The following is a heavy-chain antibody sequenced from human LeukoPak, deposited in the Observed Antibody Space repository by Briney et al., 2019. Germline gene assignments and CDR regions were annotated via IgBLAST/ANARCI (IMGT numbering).Heavy chain of an antibody. CDR3: ARDRPSRDGEAFDI. J-gene: IGHJ3*02. D-gene: IGHD6-6*01. CDR2: ISITLSYI. V-gene: IGHV3-21*01. Sequence: NXVRXAXGXGLEWVSSISITLSYIYYADSVKARFTISRDNAKNTLYLQMNSLRAEDTAVYYCARDRPSRDGEAFDIWGQGTMVTVSS.